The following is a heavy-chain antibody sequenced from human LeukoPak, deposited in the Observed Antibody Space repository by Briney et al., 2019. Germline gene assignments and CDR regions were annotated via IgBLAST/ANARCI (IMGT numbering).Heavy chain of an antibody. Sequence: VASVKVSCKASGYTFTNYGISWVRQAPGQGLEWMGRISAYNGNTNYAQKFQGRVTMTTDTSTSTAYMELRSLRSDDTAVYYCARDRDYGDYNTQDLFVYWGQGTLVTVSS. D-gene: IGHD4-17*01. CDR3: ARDRDYGDYNTQDLFVY. CDR2: ISAYNGNT. V-gene: IGHV1-18*01. CDR1: GYTFTNYG. J-gene: IGHJ4*02.